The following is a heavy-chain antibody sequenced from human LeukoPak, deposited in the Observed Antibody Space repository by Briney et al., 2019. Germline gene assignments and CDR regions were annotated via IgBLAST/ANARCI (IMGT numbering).Heavy chain of an antibody. CDR2: INSDGSST. D-gene: IGHD3-3*01. CDR3: AREGRGGYYGFDY. J-gene: IGHJ4*02. Sequence: PGGYLRLYCAASGFTFSSSWMHWVRQAPGQGLMWVSRINSDGSSTNYADSVKGRFTISRDNAKNTLYLQMNSLRAEDTAVYYCAREGRGGYYGFDYWGQGTLVTVSS. CDR1: GFTFSSSW. V-gene: IGHV3-74*01.